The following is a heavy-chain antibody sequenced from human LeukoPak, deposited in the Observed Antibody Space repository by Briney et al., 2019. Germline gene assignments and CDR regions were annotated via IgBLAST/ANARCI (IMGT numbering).Heavy chain of an antibody. D-gene: IGHD1-26*01. CDR1: GFTVSSNY. CDR2: IYTGGST. V-gene: IGHV3-53*04. Sequence: GGSLRLSCAASGFTVSSNYMSWVRQAPGKGLEWVSVIYTGGSTHYAESVKGRFTISRQNSENTLYLQMNSLRPEDTAVYYCAISGSSYYYSMDVWGQGATVTVSS. J-gene: IGHJ6*02. CDR3: AISGSSYYYSMDV.